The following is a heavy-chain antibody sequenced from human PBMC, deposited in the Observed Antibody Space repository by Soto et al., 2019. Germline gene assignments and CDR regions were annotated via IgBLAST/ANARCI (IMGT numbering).Heavy chain of an antibody. Sequence: EASVKVSCKASGYTFTGYYMHWVRQAPGQGLEWMGWINPNSGGTNYAQKFQGWVTMTRDTSISTAYMELSRLRSDDTAVYYCARDPRYSSGGMDVWGQGTTVTVSS. V-gene: IGHV1-2*04. CDR3: ARDPRYSSGGMDV. J-gene: IGHJ6*02. CDR2: INPNSGGT. D-gene: IGHD3-10*01. CDR1: GYTFTGYY.